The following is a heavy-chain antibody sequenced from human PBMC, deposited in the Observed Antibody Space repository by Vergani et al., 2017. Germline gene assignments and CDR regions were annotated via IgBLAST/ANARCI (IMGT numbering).Heavy chain of an antibody. CDR1: GFTFSSHW. J-gene: IGHJ4*02. CDR2: IRSKNDGGTA. Sequence: EVQLVESGGDLVRPGGSLRLSCAASGFTFSSHWMHWVRQAPGKGLEWIGRIRSKNDGGTADYAAPLKGRFTISRDDSKDSAFLLVNNLKTEDTAVYFCYTDYHDYWGQGTLVTVSS. D-gene: IGHD2-2*02. V-gene: IGHV3-15*01. CDR3: YTDYHDY.